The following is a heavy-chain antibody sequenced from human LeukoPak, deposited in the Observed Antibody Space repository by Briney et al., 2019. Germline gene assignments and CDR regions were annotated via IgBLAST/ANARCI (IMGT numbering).Heavy chain of an antibody. V-gene: IGHV4-59*01. CDR2: IYYSGST. J-gene: IGHJ4*02. CDR3: ARVALGIDY. CDR1: GGSISSYY. Sequence: SETLSLTCTVSGGSISSYYWSWIRQPPGKGLEWIGYIYYSGSTNYNPSLKSRVTISVDTSKNQFSLKLSSVTAADTAVYYCARVALGIDYWGQGTLVTVSS.